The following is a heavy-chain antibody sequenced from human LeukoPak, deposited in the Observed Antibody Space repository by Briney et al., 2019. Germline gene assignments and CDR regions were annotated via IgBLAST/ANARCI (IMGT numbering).Heavy chain of an antibody. Sequence: PSQTLSLTCTVSGASISSGGYYWSWIRQHPGKGLEWIGYIYYSVNPYYNPSLKSRLTISVDTSKDQFSLKLSSVTAADTAVYYCARTKGYNWFDPWGQGTLVTVSS. CDR2: IYYSVNP. D-gene: IGHD2-8*01. V-gene: IGHV4-31*03. J-gene: IGHJ5*02. CDR1: GASISSGGYY. CDR3: ARTKGYNWFDP.